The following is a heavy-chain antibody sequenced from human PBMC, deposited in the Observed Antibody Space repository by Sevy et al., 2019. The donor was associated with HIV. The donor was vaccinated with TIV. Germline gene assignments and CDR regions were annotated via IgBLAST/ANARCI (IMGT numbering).Heavy chain of an antibody. J-gene: IGHJ4*02. Sequence: SETLSLTCTVSSGSISSSTYYWAWIRQPPGKGLEWIGSIFYSGSPSYNPSLQSRLPISVDTSKNQFSLKLSSVTAADTAVYYCASHNYSDRSGYYYPVWFDYSGRGTLVTVSS. CDR1: SGSISSSTYY. D-gene: IGHD3-22*01. CDR3: ASHNYSDRSGYYYPVWFDY. CDR2: IFYSGSP. V-gene: IGHV4-39*01.